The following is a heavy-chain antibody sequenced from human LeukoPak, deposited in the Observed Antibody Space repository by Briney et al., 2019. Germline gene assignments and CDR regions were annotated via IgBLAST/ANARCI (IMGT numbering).Heavy chain of an antibody. CDR2: IKTDGSQI. Sequence: PGGSLRLSCVASGFTFSSYWMTWVRQAPGKGLEWVANIKTDGSQIYYVDSVKGRFTISRDNSKNTLYLQMISLRAEDTAVYYCAKSGYNRFDYWGQGTLVTVSS. J-gene: IGHJ4*02. D-gene: IGHD5-24*01. CDR3: AKSGYNRFDY. CDR1: GFTFSSYW. V-gene: IGHV3-7*03.